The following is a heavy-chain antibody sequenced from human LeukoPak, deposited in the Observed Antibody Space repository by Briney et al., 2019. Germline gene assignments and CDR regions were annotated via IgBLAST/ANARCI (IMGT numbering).Heavy chain of an antibody. D-gene: IGHD6-6*01. CDR3: AREFGYSTSGAGC. CDR1: GFTFSRYS. CDR2: MSVNSGLI. V-gene: IGHV3-21*01. Sequence: PGGSLRLSCAASGFTFSRYSMNWVRQAPGKGLEWVSSMSVNSGLIYHADSVKGRFTVSRDNAKNSLYLQMNSLRAEDTAVYYCAREFGYSTSGAGCWGQGTLVTVTS. J-gene: IGHJ4*02.